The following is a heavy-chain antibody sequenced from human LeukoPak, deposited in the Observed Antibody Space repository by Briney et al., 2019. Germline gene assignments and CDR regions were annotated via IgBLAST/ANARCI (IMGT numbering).Heavy chain of an antibody. CDR3: AIPGIAAAGETYLDY. V-gene: IGHV3-30*04. Sequence: PGGSLRLSCAASGFTFSSYAMHWVRQAPGKGLEWVAVISYDGSNKYYADSVKGRFTISRDNSKNTLYLQVDSPRAEDTAVYYCAIPGIAAAGETYLDYWGQGTLVTVSS. J-gene: IGHJ4*02. CDR2: ISYDGSNK. CDR1: GFTFSSYA. D-gene: IGHD6-13*01.